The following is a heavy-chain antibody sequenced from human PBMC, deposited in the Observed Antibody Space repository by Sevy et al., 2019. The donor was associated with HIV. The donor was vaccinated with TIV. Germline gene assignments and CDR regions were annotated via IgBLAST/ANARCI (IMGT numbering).Heavy chain of an antibody. J-gene: IGHJ6*02. CDR2: ISYDGSNK. CDR1: GFTFSSYA. V-gene: IGHV3-30-3*01. Sequence: GGSLRLSCAASGFTFSSYAMHWVRQAPGKGLEWVAVISYDGSNKYYADSVKGRFTISRDNSKNTLYLQMNSLRAEDTAVYYCAKDHRWIQLAVMSRDYYYGMDVWGQGTTVTVSS. CDR3: AKDHRWIQLAVMSRDYYYGMDV. D-gene: IGHD5-18*01.